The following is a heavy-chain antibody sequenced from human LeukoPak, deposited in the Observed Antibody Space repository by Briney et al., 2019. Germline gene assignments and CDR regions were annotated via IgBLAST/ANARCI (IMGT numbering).Heavy chain of an antibody. J-gene: IGHJ6*03. D-gene: IGHD3-22*01. V-gene: IGHV1-18*01. CDR1: GYTFTSYG. Sequence: GASVKVSCKASGYTFTSYGISWVRQAPGQGLEWMGWISAYNGNTHYAQKLQGRVTMTTDTSTSTVYMELGSLRSDDTAVYYCARDVSYYDSSGYPSYYYYYYMDVWGKGTTVTVSS. CDR3: ARDVSYYDSSGYPSYYYYYYMDV. CDR2: ISAYNGNT.